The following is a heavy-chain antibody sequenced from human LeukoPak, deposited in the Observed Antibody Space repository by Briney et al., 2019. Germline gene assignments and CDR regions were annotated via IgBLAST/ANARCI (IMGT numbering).Heavy chain of an antibody. CDR2: IYDGGST. CDR1: GFSVSNIY. Sequence: GGSLRLSCAASGFSVSNIYMSWVRLAPGKGLEWVSVIYDGGSTYYADSVKGRFTISRDSSKNTVYLQMNSLRAEDTAIYYCARGYYDILTGDYYFDYWGQGTQVTVSS. J-gene: IGHJ4*02. V-gene: IGHV3-53*01. D-gene: IGHD3-9*01. CDR3: ARGYYDILTGDYYFDY.